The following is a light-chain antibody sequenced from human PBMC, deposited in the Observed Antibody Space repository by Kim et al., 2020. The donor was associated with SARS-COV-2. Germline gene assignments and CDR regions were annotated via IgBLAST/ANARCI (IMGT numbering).Light chain of an antibody. Sequence: SPGEKATLSCRASQSVGSYLAWYQQTPGRAPRLLIYDASNRAPGIPARFSGSGSGTDFTLTISSLEPEDFAVYFCQQRSNWLPLTFGGGTKVDIK. J-gene: IGKJ4*01. CDR3: QQRSNWLPLT. CDR2: DAS. V-gene: IGKV3-11*01. CDR1: QSVGSY.